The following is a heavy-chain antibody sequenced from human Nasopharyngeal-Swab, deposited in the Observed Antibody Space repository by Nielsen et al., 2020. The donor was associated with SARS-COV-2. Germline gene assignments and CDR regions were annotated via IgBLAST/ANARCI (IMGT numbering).Heavy chain of an antibody. D-gene: IGHD3-10*01. CDR2: ISSNGGST. V-gene: IGHV3-64D*08. J-gene: IGHJ4*02. CDR3: VKDSNRYELGFGELLSHYYFDY. Sequence: WIRQPPGKGLEYVSAISSNGGSTYYADSVKGRFTISRDNSKNTLYLQMSSLRAEDTAVYYCVKDSNRYELGFGELLSHYYFDYWGQGTLVTVSS.